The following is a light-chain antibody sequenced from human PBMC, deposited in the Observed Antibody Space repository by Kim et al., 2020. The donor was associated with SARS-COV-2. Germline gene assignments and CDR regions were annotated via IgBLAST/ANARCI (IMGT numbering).Light chain of an antibody. CDR3: QQSANWPRT. CDR1: QSVGSS. Sequence: VSPGERAALYCRASQSVGSSLAWYQQKPGQATRHLIYDASTRATGIPARFSGSGSGTDFTLTISRLQSEDFAVYYCQQSANWPRTFGHGTKVDIK. CDR2: DAS. V-gene: IGKV3-15*01. J-gene: IGKJ1*01.